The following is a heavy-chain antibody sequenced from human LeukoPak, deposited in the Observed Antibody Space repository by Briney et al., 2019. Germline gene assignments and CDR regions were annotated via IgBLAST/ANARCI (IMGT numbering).Heavy chain of an antibody. V-gene: IGHV1-2*02. CDR2: INPNSGGT. CDR3: ARDRDYDILTGYLLDYYYYYYMDV. Sequence: GASVTVSCKASGYTFTGYYMHWVRQAPGQGLEWMGWINPNSGGTNYAQKFQGRVTMTRDTSISTAYMELSRLRSDDTAVYYCARDRDYDILTGYLLDYYYYYYMDVWGRGTTVTISS. CDR1: GYTFTGYY. J-gene: IGHJ6*03. D-gene: IGHD3-9*01.